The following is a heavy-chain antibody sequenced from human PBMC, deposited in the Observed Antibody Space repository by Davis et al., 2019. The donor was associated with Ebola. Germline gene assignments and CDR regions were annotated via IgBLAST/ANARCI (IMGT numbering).Heavy chain of an antibody. J-gene: IGHJ4*02. Sequence: GESLKISCTASGFTFDAYAMHWVRQAPGKGLEWVSAISGGGVSTYQADSVKGRFIISRDNAKNSLYLQMNSLRAEDTAVYYCARETYSGSYFDYWGQGTLVTVSS. D-gene: IGHD1-26*01. CDR3: ARETYSGSYFDY. CDR2: ISGGGVST. CDR1: GFTFDAYA. V-gene: IGHV3-23*01.